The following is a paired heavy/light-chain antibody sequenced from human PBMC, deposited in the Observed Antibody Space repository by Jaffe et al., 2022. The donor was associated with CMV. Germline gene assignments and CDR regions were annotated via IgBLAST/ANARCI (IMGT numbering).Light chain of an antibody. V-gene: IGKV2-28*01. J-gene: IGKJ1*01. CDR2: LGS. Sequence: DIVMTQSPLSLPVTPGEPASISCRSSQSLLHSNGYNYLDWYLQKPGKSPQLLIYLGSNRASGVPDRFSGSGSGTDFTLKISRVEAEDVGVYYCMQALQTPWTFGQGTKVDLK. CDR3: MQALQTPWT. CDR1: QSLLHSNGYNY.
Heavy chain of an antibody. V-gene: IGHV5-51*01. D-gene: IGHD3-22*01. CDR1: GYRFITSW. CDR3: ARLSGVDYYDSGGYYFFDY. J-gene: IGHJ4*02. CDR2: IYPGDSDT. Sequence: EVQLVQSGAEVKKPGESLKISCKGSGYRFITSWIGWVRQMPGKGLEWMGIIYPGDSDTRYGPSFQGQVTISADKSISTAYLQWSSLKASDTAMYYCARLSGVDYYDSGGYYFFDYWGQGTLVTVSS.